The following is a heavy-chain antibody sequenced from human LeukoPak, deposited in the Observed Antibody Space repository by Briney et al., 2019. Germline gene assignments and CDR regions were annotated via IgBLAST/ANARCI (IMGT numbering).Heavy chain of an antibody. CDR1: GYTFTSYG. CDR2: ISAYNGNT. CDR3: ARAPHDWFGELLSPTYYFDY. Sequence: ASVKVSCKASGYTFTSYGISWVRQAPGRGLEWMGWISAYNGNTNYAQKFQGRVTMTRNTSISTACMELSSLRSEDTAVYYCARAPHDWFGELLSPTYYFDYWGQGTLVTVSS. V-gene: IGHV1-18*01. J-gene: IGHJ4*02. D-gene: IGHD3-10*01.